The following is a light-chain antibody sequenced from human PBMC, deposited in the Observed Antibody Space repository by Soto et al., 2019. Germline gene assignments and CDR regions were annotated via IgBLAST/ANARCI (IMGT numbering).Light chain of an antibody. J-gene: IGKJ1*01. CDR1: QSVSSN. CDR2: NAF. CDR3: QHYHNWPRT. Sequence: EIVMTQSPATLSVSPGERATFSCRASQSVSSNLAWYQQKPGQAPRLLIFNAFTRAAGIPVRFSGSGSGTDFTLTISGLESEDFAIYYCQHYHNWPRTFGQGTRVEIK. V-gene: IGKV3-15*01.